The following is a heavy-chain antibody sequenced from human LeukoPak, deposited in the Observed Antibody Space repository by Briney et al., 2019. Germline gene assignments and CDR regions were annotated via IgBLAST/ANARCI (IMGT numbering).Heavy chain of an antibody. Sequence: GGSLRLSCAASGFTFSTSDMNWIRQAPGKGLEWVSHISSSGSTITYADSVKGRFTVSRVNTKNSLYLQMNSLRADDTAIYYCARTKWQLPWAWGQGTLVTVSS. D-gene: IGHD1-26*01. V-gene: IGHV3-48*03. J-gene: IGHJ1*01. CDR2: ISSSGSTI. CDR3: ARTKWQLPWA. CDR1: GFTFSTSD.